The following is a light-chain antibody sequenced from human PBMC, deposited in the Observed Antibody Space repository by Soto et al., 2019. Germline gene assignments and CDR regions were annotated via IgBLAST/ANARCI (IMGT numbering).Light chain of an antibody. CDR2: GAS. J-gene: IGKJ1*01. CDR3: QHFGNSLWT. V-gene: IGKV3-20*01. CDR1: QSVASRN. Sequence: EILLTQSTGTLPLSPVARATLSCRASQSVASRNLAWYQQKSGQAPRLLIYGASSRAIHTPDRFSGSGSGTDFTLTISGLEPEDFAVYYCQHFGNSLWTFGQGTKVDIK.